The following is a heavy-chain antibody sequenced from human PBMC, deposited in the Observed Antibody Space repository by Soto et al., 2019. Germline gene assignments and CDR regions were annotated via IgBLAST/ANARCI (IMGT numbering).Heavy chain of an antibody. CDR3: AREPLLVVVVAATFDY. CDR2: MNPNSGNT. D-gene: IGHD2-15*01. V-gene: IGHV1-8*02. J-gene: IGHJ4*02. CDR1: GYTFTSYD. Sequence: ASVKVSCKASGYTFTSYDINWVRQATGQGLEWMGWMNPNSGNTGYAQKFQGRVTMTRNTSISTAYMELSSLRYEDTAVYYCAREPLLVVVVAATFDYWDQGALVTVSS.